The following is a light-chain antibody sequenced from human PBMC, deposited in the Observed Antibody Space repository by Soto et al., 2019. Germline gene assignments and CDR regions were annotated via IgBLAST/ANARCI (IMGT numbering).Light chain of an antibody. CDR1: ESVSGSN. CDR3: QHDGSSLWT. J-gene: IGKJ1*01. V-gene: IGKV3-20*01. CDR2: GVS. Sequence: EIVLTPSPGTLSLSPGERATLSCRASESVSGSNSVWYQQKPGQAPRLLIYGVSNRATGTHDRFSGSGSGTDFSLTISRLEAEGFAVYYCQHDGSSLWTFGQGTKVEIK.